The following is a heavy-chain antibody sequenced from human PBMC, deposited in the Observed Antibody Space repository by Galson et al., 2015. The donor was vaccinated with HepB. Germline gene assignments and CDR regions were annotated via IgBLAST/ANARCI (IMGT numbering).Heavy chain of an antibody. CDR1: GFTFSSYG. CDR3: ATDRERDGNNAGFDY. J-gene: IGHJ4*02. V-gene: IGHV3-33*01. D-gene: IGHD5-24*01. CDR2: IWYDGSDK. Sequence: SLRLSCAASGFTFSSYGMRWVRQAPGKGLEWVAVIWYDGSDKYYADSVKGRFTISRDNSKNTLYLQMNSLRAEDTAVYYCATDRERDGNNAGFDYWGQGTLVIVSS.